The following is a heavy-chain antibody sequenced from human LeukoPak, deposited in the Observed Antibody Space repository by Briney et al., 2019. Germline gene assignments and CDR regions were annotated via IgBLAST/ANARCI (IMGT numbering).Heavy chain of an antibody. J-gene: IGHJ3*02. D-gene: IGHD5-12*01. CDR1: GDSISSSSYC. Sequence: SETLSLTCTVSGDSISSSSYCWDWIRQPPGKGLEWIGNIYNSANTHYNPSLKTRITMSVDTSKNQFSLKQNSVTAADTGIYYCARHSRSAYTGYDNAFDIWGQGTMDTVSS. CDR3: ARHSRSAYTGYDNAFDI. CDR2: IYNSANT. V-gene: IGHV4-39*01.